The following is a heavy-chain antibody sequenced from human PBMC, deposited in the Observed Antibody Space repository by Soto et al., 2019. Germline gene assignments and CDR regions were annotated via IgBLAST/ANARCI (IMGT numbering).Heavy chain of an antibody. J-gene: IGHJ4*02. D-gene: IGHD3-10*01. Sequence: GGSLRLSCAASGFTFSSYAMSWVRQAPGKGLEWVSAISGSGSSTYYADSVKGRFTISRDNSKNTLYLQMNSLRAEDTAVYYCAKEEIHYYGSGSLRYWGQGTLVTVSS. CDR3: AKEEIHYYGSGSLRY. CDR1: GFTFSSYA. CDR2: ISGSGSST. V-gene: IGHV3-23*01.